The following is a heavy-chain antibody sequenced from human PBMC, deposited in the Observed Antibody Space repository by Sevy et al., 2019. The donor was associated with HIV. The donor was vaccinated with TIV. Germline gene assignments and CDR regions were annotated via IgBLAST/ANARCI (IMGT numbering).Heavy chain of an antibody. CDR2: IKQDGGAQ. J-gene: IGHJ4*02. CDR1: GFTFSSYW. CDR3: ARSTNSAALDY. Sequence: GGSLRLSCAVSGFTFSSYWMSWVRRAPGKGLEWVANIKQDGGAQYYVDSVKGRFAISRDIAKNSLFLQMNSLRVEDTAVCYCARSTNSAALDYWGQGTPVTVSS. V-gene: IGHV3-7*01. D-gene: IGHD2-2*01.